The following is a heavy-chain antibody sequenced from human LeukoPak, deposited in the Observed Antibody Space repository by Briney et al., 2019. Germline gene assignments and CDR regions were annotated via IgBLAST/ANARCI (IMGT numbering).Heavy chain of an antibody. Sequence: SETLSLTCTVSGGSISSYYWRSVRQPPRKGLEWIGYIYYSGSTNSNPSLKSRVTMSVDTTKNQASLKRNSVTAADTAVYYCARGGYKYDYWGQGTLVTVS. V-gene: IGHV4-59*01. CDR1: GGSISSYY. CDR3: ARGGYKYDY. D-gene: IGHD5-24*01. CDR2: IYYSGST. J-gene: IGHJ4*02.